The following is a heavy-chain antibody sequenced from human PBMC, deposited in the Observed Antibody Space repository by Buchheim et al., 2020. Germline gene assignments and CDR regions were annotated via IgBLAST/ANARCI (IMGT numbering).Heavy chain of an antibody. J-gene: IGHJ6*02. CDR2: MSPNTGDT. V-gene: IGHV1-8*01. CDR1: GYTFTGYH. D-gene: IGHD2-21*01. CDR3: ARGIANGVDV. Sequence: QVQLVQSGAEVQKPGASVKVSCKASGYTFTGYHINWVRQATGQGLEWMGWMSPNTGDTAYAQKFQGRVTMTRDPSITTADMELSSLTSEDTGVYYCARGIANGVDVWGQGAT.